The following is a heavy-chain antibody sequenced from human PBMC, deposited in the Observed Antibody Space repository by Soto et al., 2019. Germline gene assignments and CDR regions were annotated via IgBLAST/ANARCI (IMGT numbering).Heavy chain of an antibody. D-gene: IGHD3-22*01. CDR3: ARERIRYDSSGSYYYGMEV. CDR1: GGSISSYY. CDR2: IYYSGST. V-gene: IGHV4-59*01. Sequence: PSETLSLTCTVSGGSISSYYWSWIRQPPGKGLEWIGYIYYSGSTNYNPSLKSRVTISVDTSKNQFSLKLSSVTAADTAVYYCARERIRYDSSGSYYYGMEVWGQGTTVTVSS. J-gene: IGHJ6*02.